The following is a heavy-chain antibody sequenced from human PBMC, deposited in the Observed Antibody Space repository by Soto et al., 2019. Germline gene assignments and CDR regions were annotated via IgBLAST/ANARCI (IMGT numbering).Heavy chain of an antibody. Sequence: FXSYAMSWVRQAPGKGLEWVSAISGSGGSTYYADSVKGRFTISRDNSKNTLYLQMNSLRAEDTAVYYCAKDLDSSGFGPNYFDYWGQGTLVTVSS. CDR3: AKDLDSSGFGPNYFDY. D-gene: IGHD3-22*01. CDR2: ISGSGGST. J-gene: IGHJ4*02. CDR1: FXSYA. V-gene: IGHV3-23*01.